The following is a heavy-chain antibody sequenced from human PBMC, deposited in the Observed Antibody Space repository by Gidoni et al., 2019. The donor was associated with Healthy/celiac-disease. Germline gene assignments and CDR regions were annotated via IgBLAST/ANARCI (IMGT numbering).Heavy chain of an antibody. CDR3: ARVTYYDFWSGYYTGNYFDY. CDR1: VFTFSSSW. D-gene: IGHD3-3*01. V-gene: IGHV3-7*03. Sequence: EVQLVESGGGLVQPGGALRLSCAASVFTFSSSWMSWVRQAPGKGLEWVANIKQEGSEKYYVDSVKGRFTISRDNAKNSLYLQMNSLRAEDTAVYYCARVTYYDFWSGYYTGNYFDYWGQGTLVTVSS. J-gene: IGHJ4*02. CDR2: IKQEGSEK.